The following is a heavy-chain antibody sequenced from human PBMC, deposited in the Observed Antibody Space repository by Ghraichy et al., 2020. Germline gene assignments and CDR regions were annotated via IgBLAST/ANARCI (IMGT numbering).Heavy chain of an antibody. CDR1: GGSISSYY. J-gene: IGHJ1*01. D-gene: IGHD2-15*01. CDR2: IYYSGST. V-gene: IGHV4-59*01. Sequence: SETLSLTCTVSGGSISSYYWSWIRQPPGKGLEWIGYIYYSGSTNYNPSLKSRVTISVDTSKNQFSLKLSSVTAADTAVYYCSGGDLRYCSGGSCYFKAYFQHGGQGTLVTVSS. CDR3: SGGDLRYCSGGSCYFKAYFQH.